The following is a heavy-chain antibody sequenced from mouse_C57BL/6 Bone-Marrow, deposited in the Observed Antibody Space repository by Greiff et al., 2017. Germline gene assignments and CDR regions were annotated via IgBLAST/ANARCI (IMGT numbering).Heavy chain of an antibody. D-gene: IGHD2-13*01. CDR3: TSCGDGDYGVAY. CDR2: IDPENGDT. J-gene: IGHJ3*01. Sequence: EVKLLESGAELVRPGASVKLSCTASGFNFNDYYMHWVKQRPEQGLEWIGWIDPENGDTEYASKFQGKATITADTSSNTAYLQLSSLTSEDTAVYYCTSCGDGDYGVAYWGQGTLVTVTA. V-gene: IGHV14-4*01. CDR1: GFNFNDYY.